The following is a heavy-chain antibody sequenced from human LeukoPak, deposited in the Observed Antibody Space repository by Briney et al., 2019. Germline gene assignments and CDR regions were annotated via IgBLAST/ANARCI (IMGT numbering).Heavy chain of an antibody. CDR3: ARGEAVAGTGYYYGMDV. CDR1: GGTLSSYA. J-gene: IGHJ6*02. V-gene: IGHV1-69*13. D-gene: IGHD6-19*01. CDR2: IIPIFGAA. Sequence: SVKVPCKASGGTLSSYATIWVRQAPGQGLEWMGGIIPIFGAANYAQKFQGRVTITADESTRTAYMELSSLRSEDTAVYYCARGEAVAGTGYYYGMDVWGQGTTVIVSS.